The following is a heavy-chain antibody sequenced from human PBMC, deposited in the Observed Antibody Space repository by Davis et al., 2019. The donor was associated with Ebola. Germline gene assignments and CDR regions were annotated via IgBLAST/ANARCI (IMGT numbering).Heavy chain of an antibody. CDR2: IYYSGST. CDR3: ARHADYSNYQKTSYNWFDP. J-gene: IGHJ5*02. Sequence: SGTLSLTCTVSGGSISSYYWSWIRQPPGKGLEWIGYIYYSGSTYYNPSLKSRVTISVDTSKNQFSLKLSSVTAADTAVYYCARHADYSNYQKTSYNWFDPWGQGTLVTVSS. D-gene: IGHD4-11*01. V-gene: IGHV4-59*08. CDR1: GGSISSYY.